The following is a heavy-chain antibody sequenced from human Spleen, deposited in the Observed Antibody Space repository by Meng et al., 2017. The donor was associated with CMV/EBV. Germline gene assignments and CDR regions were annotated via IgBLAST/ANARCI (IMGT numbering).Heavy chain of an antibody. CDR2: INSDGSGA. CDR3: ASPRGRGAFDI. J-gene: IGHJ3*02. D-gene: IGHD3-16*01. V-gene: IGHV3-74*01. Sequence: GESLKISCVASGFTFSSYWMHWVRQAPGKGLMWVSRINSDGSGATYADSLKGRFTISRDNAKNTLFLQMNSLRADDTAVYFCASPRGRGAFDIWGQGTVVTVSS. CDR1: GFTFSSYW.